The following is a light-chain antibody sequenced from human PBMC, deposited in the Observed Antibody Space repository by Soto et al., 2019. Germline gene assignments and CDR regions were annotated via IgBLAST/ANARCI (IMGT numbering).Light chain of an antibody. CDR2: EVS. J-gene: IGLJ1*01. V-gene: IGLV2-8*01. Sequence: QSALTQPPSASGSPGQSVTISCTGTSSDVGGYNYVSWYQQHPGKAPKLMIYEVSKRPSGVPDRFSGSKSGNTASLTVSGLQAEDEADYYCSSYAGSNNFEQDVFGTGTKVTVL. CDR1: SSDVGGYNY. CDR3: SSYAGSNNFEQDV.